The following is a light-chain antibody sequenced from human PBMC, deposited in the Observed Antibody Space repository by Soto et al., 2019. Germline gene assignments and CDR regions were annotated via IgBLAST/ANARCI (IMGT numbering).Light chain of an antibody. Sequence: EIVLTQSPGTLSLSPGEWASVSCRASQSVYTSYLAWFQQKPGQAPRLLIYGASNRATGIPDRFSGSGSGTDFTLTITRLEPEDFAVYFCHQSDNSPYTFGQGTKLEI. CDR2: GAS. CDR3: HQSDNSPYT. J-gene: IGKJ2*01. CDR1: QSVYTSY. V-gene: IGKV3-20*01.